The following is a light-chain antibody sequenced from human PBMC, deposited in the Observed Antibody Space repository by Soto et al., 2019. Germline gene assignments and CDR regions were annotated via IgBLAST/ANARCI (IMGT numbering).Light chain of an antibody. V-gene: IGLV2-14*01. CDR1: SSDVGGYIY. CDR2: EVS. Sequence: ALTQPASVSGSPGQSITISCTGTSSDVGGYIYVSWYQQHPGKAPKLMIYEVSNRPSGVSNRFSGSKSGNTASLTISGLQAEDEADYYCSSYTSTLRVVFGGGTKLTVL. CDR3: SSYTSTLRVV. J-gene: IGLJ3*02.